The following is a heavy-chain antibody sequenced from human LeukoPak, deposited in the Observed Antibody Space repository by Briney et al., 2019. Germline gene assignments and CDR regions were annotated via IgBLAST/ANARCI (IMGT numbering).Heavy chain of an antibody. J-gene: IGHJ3*02. D-gene: IGHD7-27*01. V-gene: IGHV3-7*01. Sequence: PGGSLRLSCAASGFTFSSYWMSWVRQAPGKGLEWVANINQDGSQKYHVDSVKGRFTISRDHSKNTLYLQMNSLRAEDTAVYYCARDEAGDGAFDIWGQGTMVTVSS. CDR2: INQDGSQK. CDR3: ARDEAGDGAFDI. CDR1: GFTFSSYW.